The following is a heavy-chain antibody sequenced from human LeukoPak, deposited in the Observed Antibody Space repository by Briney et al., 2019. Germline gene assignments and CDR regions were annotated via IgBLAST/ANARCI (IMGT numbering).Heavy chain of an antibody. D-gene: IGHD2-15*01. CDR3: TKNAGRGRPSDL. Sequence: PSETLFLICTVSGDSVSGSYWSWVRQPPGKGLEWLAYIYYRGDTNYNPSLKSRLTISLDMSRNQVSLKLLSVTAADTAVYYCTKNAGRGRPSDLWGQGILVTVSS. V-gene: IGHV4-59*02. CDR2: IYYRGDT. J-gene: IGHJ5*02. CDR1: GDSVSGSY.